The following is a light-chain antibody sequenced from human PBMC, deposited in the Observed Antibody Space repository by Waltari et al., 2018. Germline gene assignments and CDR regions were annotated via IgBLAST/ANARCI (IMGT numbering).Light chain of an antibody. CDR2: GAS. CDR1: QSVSPN. Sequence: EIVLTQSPATLSVSPGETATLSCRASQSVSPNLAWYQQKPGQTPRLLNSGASTRATGIPARFSGSWSGTEFTLTISSLQSEDFAVYYCQQYKNWPLTFGGGTKVEIK. J-gene: IGKJ4*01. V-gene: IGKV3-15*01. CDR3: QQYKNWPLT.